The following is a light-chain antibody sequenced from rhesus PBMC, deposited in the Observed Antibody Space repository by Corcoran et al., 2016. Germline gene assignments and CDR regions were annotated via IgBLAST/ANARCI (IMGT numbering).Light chain of an antibody. CDR1: QSLLDGEGNTH. V-gene: IGKV2-78*01. CDR3: MQTLQTPFT. CDR2: LGS. Sequence: IVMTQAPLSLPVTPGEPASMSCRSSQSLLDGEGNTHLHWYLQKPGQSPQLLIYLGSSRGSGVPDRFSGSGSGTNFTLRISRMEAADAGIYYCMQTLQTPFTFGPGTKLDIK. J-gene: IGKJ3*01.